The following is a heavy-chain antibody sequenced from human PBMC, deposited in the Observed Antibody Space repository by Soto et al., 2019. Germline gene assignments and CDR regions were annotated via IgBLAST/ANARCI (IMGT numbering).Heavy chain of an antibody. CDR2: IIPIFGTA. CDR3: ARDRYYGSGSYYVVGLFDY. D-gene: IGHD3-10*01. V-gene: IGHV1-69*01. CDR1: GGTFSSYA. Sequence: QVQLVQSGAEVKKPGSSVKVSCKASGGTFSSYAISWVRQAPGQGLEWMGGIIPIFGTANYAQKFQGSVTITADESTSTAYMELSSLRSEDTAVYYCARDRYYGSGSYYVVGLFDYWGQGTLVTVSS. J-gene: IGHJ4*02.